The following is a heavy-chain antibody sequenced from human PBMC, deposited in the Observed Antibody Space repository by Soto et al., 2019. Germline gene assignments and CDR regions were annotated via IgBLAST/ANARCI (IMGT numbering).Heavy chain of an antibody. J-gene: IGHJ4*02. CDR3: ARMSGGDPTPSDFDY. V-gene: IGHV3-48*01. D-gene: IGHD2-21*02. Sequence: SLRLSCAASGFTFSSYSMNWVRQAPGKGPEWVSYISSSSSTIYYADSVKGRFTISRDNAKNSLYLQMNSLRAEDTAVYYCARMSGGDPTPSDFDYWGQGTLVTVSS. CDR1: GFTFSSYS. CDR2: ISSSSSTI.